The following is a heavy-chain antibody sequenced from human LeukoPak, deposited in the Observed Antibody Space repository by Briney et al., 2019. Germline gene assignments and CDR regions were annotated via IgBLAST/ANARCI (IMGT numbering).Heavy chain of an antibody. V-gene: IGHV1-24*01. CDR1: GYTLTELS. J-gene: IGHJ4*02. D-gene: IGHD3-10*01. Sequence: GASVKVSCKVSGYTLTELSMHWVRQAPGKGLEWMGGFDPEDGETIYAQKFQGRVTMTEDTSTDTAYMELRSLRSDDTAVYYCARDYPSHVLLWFGELLVPFDYWGQGTLVTVSS. CDR2: FDPEDGET. CDR3: ARDYPSHVLLWFGELLVPFDY.